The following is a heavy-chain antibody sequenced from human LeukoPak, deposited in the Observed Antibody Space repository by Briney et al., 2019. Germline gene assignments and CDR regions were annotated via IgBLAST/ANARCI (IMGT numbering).Heavy chain of an antibody. CDR1: GGSLSSYY. D-gene: IGHD7-27*01. CDR3: ARDRRSANWGSYGMDV. CDR2: IYTTGST. Sequence: SETLSLTCTVSGGSLSSYYWNWIRQPAGKGLQWIGRIYTTGSTNYNPSLKSRVTMSVDTSKNQFSLKLSSVTAADTAVYYCARDRRSANWGSYGMDVWGQGTTVTVSS. J-gene: IGHJ6*02. V-gene: IGHV4-4*07.